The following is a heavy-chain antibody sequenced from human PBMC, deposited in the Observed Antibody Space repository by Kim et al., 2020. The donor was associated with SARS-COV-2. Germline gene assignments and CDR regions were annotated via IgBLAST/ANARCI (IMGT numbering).Heavy chain of an antibody. D-gene: IGHD3-10*01. CDR3: ARGSGSYYKWGFDY. J-gene: IGHJ4*02. V-gene: IGHV4-59*09. Sequence: PSPRSRVTISVDTSKNQFSLKLSSVTAADTAVYYCARGSGSYYKWGFDYWGQGTLVTVSS.